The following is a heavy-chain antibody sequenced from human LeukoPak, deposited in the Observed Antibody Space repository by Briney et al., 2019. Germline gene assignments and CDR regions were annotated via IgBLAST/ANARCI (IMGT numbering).Heavy chain of an antibody. V-gene: IGHV3-23*01. CDR3: AKEIVADYYDSSGPPLGMDV. CDR1: GFTFSSYA. J-gene: IGHJ6*02. CDR2: ISGSGGST. D-gene: IGHD3-22*01. Sequence: GGSLRLSCAASGFTFSSYAMSWVCQAPGKGLEWVSAISGSGGSTYYADSVKGRFTISRDNSKNTLYLQMNSLRAEDTAVYYCAKEIVADYYDSSGPPLGMDVWGQGTTVTVSS.